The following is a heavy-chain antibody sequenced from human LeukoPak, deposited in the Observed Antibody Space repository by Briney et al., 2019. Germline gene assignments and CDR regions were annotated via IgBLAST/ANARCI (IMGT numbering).Heavy chain of an antibody. CDR1: GGSISSYY. Sequence: SETLSLTCTVSGGSISSYYLSWIRQPPGKGLEWIGYIYYSGSTNYNPSLKSRVTISVDTSKNQFSLKLSSVTAADTAVYYCARSCPYGGNSLGDYWGQGTLVTVSS. J-gene: IGHJ4*02. D-gene: IGHD4-23*01. V-gene: IGHV4-59*01. CDR3: ARSCPYGGNSLGDY. CDR2: IYYSGST.